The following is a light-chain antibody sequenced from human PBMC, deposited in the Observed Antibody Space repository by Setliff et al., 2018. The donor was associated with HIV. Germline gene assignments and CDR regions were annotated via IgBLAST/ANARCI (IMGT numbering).Light chain of an antibody. CDR1: SSDVGAYNS. CDR2: DVS. Sequence: ALAQPASVSGSPGQSITISCPGTSSDVGAYNSVSWYQQHPGKAPKLTIYDVSDRPSGVSNRFSGSKSGNTASLTISGLQAEDEADYYCTSYTSSSTYVFGAGTKVTVL. J-gene: IGLJ1*01. CDR3: TSYTSSSTYV. V-gene: IGLV2-14*03.